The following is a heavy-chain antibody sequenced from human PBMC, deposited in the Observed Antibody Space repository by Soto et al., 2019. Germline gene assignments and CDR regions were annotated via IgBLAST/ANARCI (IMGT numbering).Heavy chain of an antibody. J-gene: IGHJ4*02. CDR2: INHSGST. Sequence: SETLSLTCAVYGGSFSGYYWSWIRQPPGKGLEWIGEINHSGSTNYSPSLKSRVTISVDTSKNQFSLKLSSVTAADTAVYDCARGACSGGSCYSWDYFDYWGQGTLVTVS. V-gene: IGHV4-34*01. CDR1: GGSFSGYY. CDR3: ARGACSGGSCYSWDYFDY. D-gene: IGHD2-15*01.